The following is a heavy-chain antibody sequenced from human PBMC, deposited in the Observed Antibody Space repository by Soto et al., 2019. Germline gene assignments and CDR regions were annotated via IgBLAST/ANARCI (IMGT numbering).Heavy chain of an antibody. D-gene: IGHD3-9*01. Sequence: QVQLVQSGAEVKKPGASVKVSCEASGYSFIDYYIHWVRQAPGQGFEWMGRISPKSGGTNYAQKFEGRVTMTWDTSLNTAYMELSSLISADTAVYYCARPPGYISDWYYFDLWGQGTRVTVSS. CDR2: ISPKSGGT. CDR3: ARPPGYISDWYYFDL. J-gene: IGHJ4*02. V-gene: IGHV1-2*02. CDR1: GYSFIDYY.